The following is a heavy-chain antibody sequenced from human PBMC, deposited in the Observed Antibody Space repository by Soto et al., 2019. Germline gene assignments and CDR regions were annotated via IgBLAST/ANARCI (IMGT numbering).Heavy chain of an antibody. CDR1: GFTFSNYA. Sequence: GSLRLSCEGPGFTFSNYAISWVRQGPGEGLEWVSPVNGDGDNTYYADSVKGRFTISRDNSKNTLYLQMNSLRVEDTAVYYCAKANNFGVAMRFFDYWGLGTLVTVSS. D-gene: IGHD3-3*01. V-gene: IGHV3-23*01. CDR2: VNGDGDNT. J-gene: IGHJ4*02. CDR3: AKANNFGVAMRFFDY.